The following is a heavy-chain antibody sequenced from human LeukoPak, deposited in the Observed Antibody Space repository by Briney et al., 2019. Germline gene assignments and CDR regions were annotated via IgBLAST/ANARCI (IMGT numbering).Heavy chain of an antibody. Sequence: GGSLRLSCVASRFTFSNYGVNWVRQAPGKGLEWVAVISYDGSNKYYADSVKGRFTISRDNSKNTLYLQMNSLRAEDTAVYYCARGAAAGIASRPDYWGQGTLVTVSS. CDR3: ARGAAAGIASRPDY. CDR1: RFTFSNYG. CDR2: ISYDGSNK. J-gene: IGHJ4*02. D-gene: IGHD6-13*01. V-gene: IGHV3-30*03.